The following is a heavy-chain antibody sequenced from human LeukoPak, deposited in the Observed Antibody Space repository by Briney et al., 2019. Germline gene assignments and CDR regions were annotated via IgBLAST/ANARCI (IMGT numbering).Heavy chain of an antibody. CDR1: GFTFSSYA. CDR3: ARDPKSGHFWSGYYTGAFGI. J-gene: IGHJ3*02. V-gene: IGHV3-30-3*01. Sequence: GGSLRLSCAASGFTFSSYAMHWVRQAPGKGLEWVAVISYDGSNKYYADSVKGRFTISRDNSKNTLYLQMNSLRAEDTAVYYCARDPKSGHFWSGYYTGAFGIWGQGTMVTVSS. CDR2: ISYDGSNK. D-gene: IGHD3-3*02.